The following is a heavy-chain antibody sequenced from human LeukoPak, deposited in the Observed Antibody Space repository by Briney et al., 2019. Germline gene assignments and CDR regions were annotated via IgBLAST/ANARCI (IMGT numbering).Heavy chain of an antibody. D-gene: IGHD1-26*01. J-gene: IGHJ3*02. CDR3: ARHRDSGSYGTAFDI. Sequence: SETLSLTCTVSGGSISSYYWSWIRQPPGKGLEWIGYIYYSGSTNYNPSLKSRVTISVDTSKNQFSLKLSSVTAADTAVYYCARHRDSGSYGTAFDIWGQGTMVTVSS. CDR2: IYYSGST. CDR1: GGSISSYY. V-gene: IGHV4-59*01.